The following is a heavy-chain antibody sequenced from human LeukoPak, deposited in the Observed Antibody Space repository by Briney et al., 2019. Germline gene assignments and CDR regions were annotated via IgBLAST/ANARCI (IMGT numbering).Heavy chain of an antibody. CDR3: TRHGRDDAFDI. CDR1: GFTFSGSA. J-gene: IGHJ3*02. Sequence: TGGSLRLSCAASGFTFSGSAMHWVRQASGKGLEWVGRIRSKANSYATAYAASVKGRFTISRDDSKNTAYLQMNSLKTEDTAVYYCTRHGRDDAFDIRGQGTMVTVSS. CDR2: IRSKANSYAT. V-gene: IGHV3-73*01.